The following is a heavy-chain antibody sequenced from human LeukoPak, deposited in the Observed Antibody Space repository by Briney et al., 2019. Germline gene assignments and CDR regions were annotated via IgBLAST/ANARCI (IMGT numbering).Heavy chain of an antibody. CDR1: GGSISSYY. D-gene: IGHD5-24*01. J-gene: IGHJ6*03. CDR3: ARDGYTNWYYYMDV. Sequence: KPSETLSLTCTVSGGSISSYYWSWIRQPPGKGLEWIGYISHSGYTSYSPSLKSRVTISIDTSNNQFSLNLNSVTTADSANYYCARDGYTNWYYYMDVWGMGTTVTVSS. CDR2: ISHSGYT. V-gene: IGHV4-59*12.